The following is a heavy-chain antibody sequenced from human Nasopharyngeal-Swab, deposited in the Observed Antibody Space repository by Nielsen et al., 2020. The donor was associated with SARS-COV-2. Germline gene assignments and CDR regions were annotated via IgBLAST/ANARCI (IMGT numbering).Heavy chain of an antibody. V-gene: IGHV6-1*01. D-gene: IGHD6-13*01. Sequence: WIRQSPSRGLEWLGRTCYRSKWYNDYAVSVKSRITINPDTSKNQFSLQLNSVTPEDTAVYYCAREPGGAAAGPLFDYWGQGTLVTVSS. CDR2: TCYRSKWYN. CDR3: AREPGGAAAGPLFDY. J-gene: IGHJ4*02.